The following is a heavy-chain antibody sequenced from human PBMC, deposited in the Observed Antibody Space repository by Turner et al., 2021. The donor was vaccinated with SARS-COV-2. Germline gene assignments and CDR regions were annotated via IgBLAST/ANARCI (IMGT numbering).Heavy chain of an antibody. CDR1: GFTCSTYG. CDR3: AKDHVTVAAYFDY. CDR2: ISYHGSNK. V-gene: IGHV3-30*18. J-gene: IGHJ4*02. D-gene: IGHD6-19*01. Sequence: QVQLVESGGGVVQPGRSLRLSYVASGFTCSTYGMHWVRQAPGKGLEWVAVISYHGSNKYYADSVKGRFTISRDNSKNTLYLQMNSLRAEDTAVYYCAKDHVTVAAYFDYWGQGTLVTVSS.